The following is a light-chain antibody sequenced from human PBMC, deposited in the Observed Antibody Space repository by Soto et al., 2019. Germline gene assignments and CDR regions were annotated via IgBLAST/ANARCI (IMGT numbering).Light chain of an antibody. Sequence: EIVLTQSPATLSLSPGERATLSCRASQSVSSYLAWYQQKPGQAPRLLIYDASNRATGMPARFSGSGSGTDFTLTISSLEPEYFAVYDCQQLSNWPPGGYTFGQETKLEIK. CDR2: DAS. CDR3: QQLSNWPPGGYT. CDR1: QSVSSY. V-gene: IGKV3-11*01. J-gene: IGKJ2*01.